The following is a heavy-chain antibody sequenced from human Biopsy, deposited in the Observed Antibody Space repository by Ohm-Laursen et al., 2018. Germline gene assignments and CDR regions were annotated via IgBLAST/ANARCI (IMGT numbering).Heavy chain of an antibody. J-gene: IGHJ4*02. CDR3: ASSDGRSGFDY. CDR1: GGTFTMFP. Sequence: GSSVKVSCKASGGTFTMFPISWVRQAPGQGLEWMGAILPFYGTTNFVQKFQGRVTLTADGSTSTAYMELSSLRSEDTGVYYCASSDGRSGFDYWGQGTLVTVSS. V-gene: IGHV1-69*01. CDR2: ILPFYGTT. D-gene: IGHD3-10*01.